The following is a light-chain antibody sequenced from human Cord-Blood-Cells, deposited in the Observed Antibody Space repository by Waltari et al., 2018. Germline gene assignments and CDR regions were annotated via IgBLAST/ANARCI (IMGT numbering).Light chain of an antibody. CDR2: GIS. CDR3: QSYDSSRSGSVV. Sequence: QSVLTQPPSVSGAPGQRVTISCTGSSSHIGAGYDVHWYQQLPGNAPKRRIYGISNRPLGGPYRSSGSKSGTSASLAIPGRQAEDEADYYCQSYDSSRSGSVVFGGGTKLTVL. V-gene: IGLV1-40*01. CDR1: SSHIGAGYD. J-gene: IGLJ2*01.